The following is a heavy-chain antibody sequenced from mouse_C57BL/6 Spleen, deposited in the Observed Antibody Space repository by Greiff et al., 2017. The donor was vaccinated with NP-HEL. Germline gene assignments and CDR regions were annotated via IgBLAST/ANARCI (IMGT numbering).Heavy chain of an antibody. J-gene: IGHJ2*01. CDR2: IDPSDSYT. V-gene: IGHV1-50*01. CDR1: GYTFTSYW. CDR3: AVVAKGY. Sequence: QVQLQQPGAELVKPGASVKLSCKASGYTFTSYWMQWVKQRPGQGLEWIGEIDPSDSYTNYNQKFKGKATLTVDTSSSTAYMQLSSLTSEDSAVYYCAVVAKGYWGQCTTLTVSS. D-gene: IGHD1-1*01.